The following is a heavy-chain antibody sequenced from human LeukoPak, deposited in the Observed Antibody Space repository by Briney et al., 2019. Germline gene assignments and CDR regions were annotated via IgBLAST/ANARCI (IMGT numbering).Heavy chain of an antibody. Sequence: ASVKVSCKASGYTFTGYYMHWVRQAPGQGLEWMGWINPNSGGTNYAQKFQGRVTMTRDTSISTAYMELSRLRSDDTAVYYCARDWSDFWSGYTYYYYYYMDVWGKGTTVTASS. D-gene: IGHD3-3*01. CDR1: GYTFTGYY. CDR3: ARDWSDFWSGYTYYYYYYMDV. V-gene: IGHV1-2*02. CDR2: INPNSGGT. J-gene: IGHJ6*03.